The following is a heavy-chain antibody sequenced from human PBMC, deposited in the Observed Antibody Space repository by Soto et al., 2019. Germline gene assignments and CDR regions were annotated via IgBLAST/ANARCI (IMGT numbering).Heavy chain of an antibody. J-gene: IGHJ6*03. CDR2: INHSGST. Sequence: PSETLSLTCAFYGGSFSGYYWIWIRQPPGKGLEWIGEINHSGSTNYNPSLKSRVTISVDTSKNQFSLKLSSVTAADTAVYYCARERQLGYCSSTSCYGYYYYYYMDVWGKGTTVTVSS. V-gene: IGHV4-34*01. D-gene: IGHD2-2*01. CDR3: ARERQLGYCSSTSCYGYYYYYYMDV. CDR1: GGSFSGYY.